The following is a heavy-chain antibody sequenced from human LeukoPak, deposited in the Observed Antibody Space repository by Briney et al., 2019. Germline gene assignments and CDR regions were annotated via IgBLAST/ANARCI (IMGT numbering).Heavy chain of an antibody. J-gene: IGHJ4*02. CDR2: IHDSGST. CDR3: ARVPTVYGGNSSYFDY. D-gene: IGHD4-23*01. Sequence: SETLSLTCTVSGGTISSYYWNWVRQPPGKGLEWICSIHDSGSTKYNPSLKSRVTISGDTSKNQFSLKLNSVTAADTAVYYCARVPTVYGGNSSYFDYWGQGTLVTVSS. V-gene: IGHV4-59*12. CDR1: GGTISSYY.